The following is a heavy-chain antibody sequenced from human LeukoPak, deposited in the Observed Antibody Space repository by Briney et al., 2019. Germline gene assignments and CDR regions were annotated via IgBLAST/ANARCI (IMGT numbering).Heavy chain of an antibody. CDR3: ARDGRGYCSSTSCEGHFQH. Sequence: SQTLSLTCTVSGGSISSGSYYWSWIRQPAGKGLEWIGRIYTSGSINYNPSLKSRVTISVDTSKNQFSLKLSPVTAADTAVYYCARDGRGYCSSTSCEGHFQHWGQGTLVTVSS. J-gene: IGHJ1*01. D-gene: IGHD2-2*01. V-gene: IGHV4-61*02. CDR1: GGSISSGSYY. CDR2: IYTSGSI.